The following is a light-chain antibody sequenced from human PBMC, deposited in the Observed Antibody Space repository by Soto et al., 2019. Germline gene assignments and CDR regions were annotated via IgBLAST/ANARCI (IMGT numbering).Light chain of an antibody. Sequence: DVQITQSPSTLSASVGDRVTITCRASQSINIWLAWYQQKPGRAPKILIYMASTLESGVPSRFRGSGSGTEFTLTISSMEPEEFATYYCKQYNVYWSVGQGTKGDIK. CDR1: QSINIW. J-gene: IGKJ1*01. CDR2: MAS. V-gene: IGKV1-5*03. CDR3: KQYNVYWS.